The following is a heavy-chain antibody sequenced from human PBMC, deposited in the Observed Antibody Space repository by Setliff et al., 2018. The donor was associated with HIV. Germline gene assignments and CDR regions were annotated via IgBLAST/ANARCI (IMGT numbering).Heavy chain of an antibody. CDR3: AKDGLDAVAGTPDY. V-gene: IGHV3-30*02. CDR2: IRYDGSNV. D-gene: IGHD6-19*01. J-gene: IGHJ4*02. CDR1: GFLFSSYG. Sequence: GGSLRLSCAASGFLFSSYGLHWVRQAPRRGLEWVAFIRYDGSNVHYADSVKGRFTISRDNSKNTLYLQMNSLRAEDTAVYYCAKDGLDAVAGTPDYWGQGTLVTVSS.